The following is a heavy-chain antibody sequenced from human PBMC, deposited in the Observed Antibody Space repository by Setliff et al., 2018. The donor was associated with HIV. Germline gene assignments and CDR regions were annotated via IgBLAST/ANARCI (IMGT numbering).Heavy chain of an antibody. CDR3: ARSDVLEFLEWSPEGCFDP. CDR1: GGSINSRSYY. D-gene: IGHD3-3*02. Sequence: ETLSLTCTVSGGSINSRSYYWGWIRQPPGKGLEWIGSVYHTGSTYYNPSLKSRVTISVDTSKNQFSLKLNSVTAADTAVYFCARSDVLEFLEWSPEGCFDPWGQGTRVTVSS. V-gene: IGHV4-39*07. J-gene: IGHJ5*02. CDR2: VYHTGST.